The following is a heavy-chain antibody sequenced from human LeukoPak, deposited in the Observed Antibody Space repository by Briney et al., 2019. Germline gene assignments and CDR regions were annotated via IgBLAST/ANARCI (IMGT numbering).Heavy chain of an antibody. CDR1: GFTVSSNY. D-gene: IGHD3-10*01. Sequence: GGSLRLSCAASGFTVSSNYMSWVRQAPGKGLEWVSVIYSGGSTYYADSVKGRFTISRDNSKNTLYLQMNSLRAEDTAVYYCAGDLTFRAGKPDYWGQGTLVTVSS. V-gene: IGHV3-53*01. CDR3: AGDLTFRAGKPDY. J-gene: IGHJ4*02. CDR2: IYSGGST.